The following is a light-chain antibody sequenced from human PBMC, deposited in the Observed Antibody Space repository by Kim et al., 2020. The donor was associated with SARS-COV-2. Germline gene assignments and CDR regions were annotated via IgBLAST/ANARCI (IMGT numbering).Light chain of an antibody. CDR2: GAS. Sequence: IVLPQSPGTLSLSPGARATLYCRASQGVSSRYLAWYQQNPGQSPLLLYGASSRATGIPDRFSGSGSGTDFTLTISTLEPEDFAVYYCQQYGNATTYTFGQGTKLEI. CDR1: QGVSSRY. V-gene: IGKV3-20*01. CDR3: QQYGNATTYT. J-gene: IGKJ2*01.